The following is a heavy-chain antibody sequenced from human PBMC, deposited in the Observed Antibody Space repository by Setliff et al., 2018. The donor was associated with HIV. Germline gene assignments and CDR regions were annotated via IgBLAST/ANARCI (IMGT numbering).Heavy chain of an antibody. V-gene: IGHV1-2*02. CDR2: INPNNGGT. J-gene: IGHJ6*02. CDR1: GYTFTGYY. Sequence: ASVKVSCKASGYTFTGYYMHWVRQAPGQGLEWMGWINPNNGGTKYAQKFQGRVTMTRDTSISTAYMELSRLRSDDTAVYYCAVYSSSWFRYYGMDVWGQGTTVTVSS. CDR3: AVYSSSWFRYYGMDV. D-gene: IGHD6-13*01.